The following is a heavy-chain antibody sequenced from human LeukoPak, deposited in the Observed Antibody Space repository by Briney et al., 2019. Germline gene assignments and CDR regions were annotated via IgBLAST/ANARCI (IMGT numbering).Heavy chain of an antibody. CDR3: AKTAPYGGSGGDYFDS. J-gene: IGHJ4*02. D-gene: IGHD4-23*01. Sequence: PGGSLRLACAASGFTFSSYAMSWVRQAPGKGLEWVSAISGSGGSTYYADSVKGRFTISRDNSKNTLYLQMNSLRAEDTAVYYCAKTAPYGGSGGDYFDSWGQGTLVTVSS. CDR2: ISGSGGST. V-gene: IGHV3-23*01. CDR1: GFTFSSYA.